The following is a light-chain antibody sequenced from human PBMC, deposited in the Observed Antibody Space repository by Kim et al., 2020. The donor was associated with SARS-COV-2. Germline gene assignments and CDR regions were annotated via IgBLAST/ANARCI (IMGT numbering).Light chain of an antibody. CDR2: AAS. CDR3: QQYGSYPWT. J-gene: IGKJ1*01. V-gene: IGKV1-8*01. Sequence: ASTGDRVTITCRASQRISSSLAWYQQKPGKAPNLLIYAASTLQSGVPSRFSGSGSGTDFTLTISSLQSEDLATYYCQQYGSYPWTFGQGTKVDIK. CDR1: QRISSS.